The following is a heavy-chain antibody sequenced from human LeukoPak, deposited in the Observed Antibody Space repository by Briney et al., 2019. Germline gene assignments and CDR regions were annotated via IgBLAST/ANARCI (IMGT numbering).Heavy chain of an antibody. Sequence: PSETLSLTCAVSRYSISSGYYWGWIRQPPGKGLEWIGIIYHSGITYYNPSLKSRVTISGDTSKNQFSLKLSSVTAADTAVYYCARRRYYDGSGYLEWGQGTLLSVSS. CDR1: RYSISSGYY. V-gene: IGHV4-38-2*01. CDR3: ARRRYYDGSGYLE. J-gene: IGHJ1*01. CDR2: IYHSGIT. D-gene: IGHD3-22*01.